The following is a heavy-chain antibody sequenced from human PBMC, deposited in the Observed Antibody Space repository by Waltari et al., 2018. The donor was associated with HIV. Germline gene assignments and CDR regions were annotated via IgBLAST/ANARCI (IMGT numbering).Heavy chain of an antibody. CDR2: MNPNSGNT. CDR1: GYIFMNFD. Sequence: QVHLVQSGPEVKRPGASVKISCKGYGYIFMNFDVNWVRQAAGQGPEWLGWMNPNSGNTASPYIFEERVTMTREVSTDTAYMEMSGLTPEDTAIYYCARNSSAKGNRYFYYGLDVWGQRTPVTV. J-gene: IGHJ6*02. CDR3: ARNSSAKGNRYFYYGLDV. D-gene: IGHD3-22*01. V-gene: IGHV1-8*02.